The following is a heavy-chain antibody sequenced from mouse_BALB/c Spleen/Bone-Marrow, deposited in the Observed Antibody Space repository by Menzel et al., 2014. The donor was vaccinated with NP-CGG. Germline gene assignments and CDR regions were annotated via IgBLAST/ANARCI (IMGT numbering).Heavy chain of an antibody. CDR1: GYTFTSYW. CDR3: ARASWLLRYYYAMDY. J-gene: IGHJ4*01. D-gene: IGHD2-3*01. Sequence: VQLQQSGAELVKPGASVKLSCKASGYTFTSYWMHWVKQRPGQGLEWIGEINPSNGRTNYNEKFKSKATLTVDKSSSTAYMQLISLTSEDSAVYYCARASWLLRYYYAMDYWGQGTSVTVSS. CDR2: INPSNGRT. V-gene: IGHV1S81*02.